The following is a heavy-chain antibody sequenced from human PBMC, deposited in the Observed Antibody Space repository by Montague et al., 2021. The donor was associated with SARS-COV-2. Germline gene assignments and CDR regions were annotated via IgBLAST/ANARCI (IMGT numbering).Heavy chain of an antibody. J-gene: IGHJ4*02. V-gene: IGHV4-39*01. CDR2: IYYSGST. CDR1: GGSISSSSYY. Sequence: SDTLSLTCTVSGGSISSSSYYWGWIRQPPGKGLEWIGSIYYSGSTYYNPSLKSRVTISVDTSKNQFSLKLSSVTAADTAVYYCARHRKTRIAMIVVVIGYFDYWGQGTLVTVSS. CDR3: ARHRKTRIAMIVVVIGYFDY. D-gene: IGHD3-22*01.